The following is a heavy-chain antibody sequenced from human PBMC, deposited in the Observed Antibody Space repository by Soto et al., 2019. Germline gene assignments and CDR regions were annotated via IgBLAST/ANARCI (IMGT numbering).Heavy chain of an antibody. CDR2: IYHSGST. V-gene: IGHV4-4*02. Sequence: SETLSLTCAVSGGSIGSSNWRSWVRQPPGKGLEWIGEIYHSGSTNYNPSLKSRVTISVDKSKNQFSLKLSSVTAADTAVYYCARVSVVVPAAIDGWGYYYYGMDVWGQGTTVTVSS. J-gene: IGHJ6*02. D-gene: IGHD2-2*02. CDR3: ARVSVVVPAAIDGWGYYYYGMDV. CDR1: GGSIGSSNW.